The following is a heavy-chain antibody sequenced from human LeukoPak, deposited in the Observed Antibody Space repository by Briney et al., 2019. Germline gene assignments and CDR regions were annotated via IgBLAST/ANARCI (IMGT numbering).Heavy chain of an antibody. Sequence: GGSLRLSCAASGFTVSSNYMSWVRQAPGKGLEWVSAISGSGGSTYYADSVKGRFTISRDNSKNTLYLQMSSLRAEDTAVYYCAKDVAMVAKVSWGQGTLVTVSS. CDR3: AKDVAMVAKVS. V-gene: IGHV3-23*01. CDR1: GFTVSSNY. CDR2: ISGSGGST. D-gene: IGHD5-12*01. J-gene: IGHJ5*02.